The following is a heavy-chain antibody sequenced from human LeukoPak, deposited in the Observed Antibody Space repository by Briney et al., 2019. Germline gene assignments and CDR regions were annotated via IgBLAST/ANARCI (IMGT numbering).Heavy chain of an antibody. Sequence: PGGSLRLSCATSGFTVSSKYMSWIRQAPGKGLQWVAVVRKAGTTVYIGSVKGRFTISRDTSRNTLSLQMNSLRAEDTAVYYCAREGEKGDGYNHGFDYWGQGTLVTVSS. V-gene: IGHV3-53*01. D-gene: IGHD5-24*01. CDR1: GFTVSSKY. J-gene: IGHJ4*02. CDR2: VRKAGTT. CDR3: AREGEKGDGYNHGFDY.